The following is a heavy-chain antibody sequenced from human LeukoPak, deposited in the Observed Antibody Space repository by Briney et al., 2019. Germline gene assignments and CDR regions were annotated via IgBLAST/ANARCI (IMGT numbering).Heavy chain of an antibody. CDR2: IYWDDDK. V-gene: IGHV2-5*02. Sequence: SGPTLVKPTQTLTLTCTFSGFSLSTSGVGVGWIRQPPGKALEWLALIYWDDDKLYSPSLKSRLTITKDTSKNQVVLIMTYMDPVDTATYYCAHKGVGSGSYTMWGQGTLVTVSS. D-gene: IGHD3-10*01. CDR3: AHKGVGSGSYTM. CDR1: GFSLSTSGVG. J-gene: IGHJ4*02.